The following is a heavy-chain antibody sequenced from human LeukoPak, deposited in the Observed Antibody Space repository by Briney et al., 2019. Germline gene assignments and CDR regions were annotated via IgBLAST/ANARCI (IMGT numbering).Heavy chain of an antibody. Sequence: SETLSLTCTVSGGSISSYYWSWIRQPPGKGLEWIGYIYYSGSTNYNPSLKSRVTISVDTFKNQFSLKLSSVTAADTAVYYCARLNGRYGDYAFDIWGQGTMVTVSS. CDR3: ARLNGRYGDYAFDI. V-gene: IGHV4-59*08. D-gene: IGHD4-17*01. J-gene: IGHJ3*02. CDR2: IYYSGST. CDR1: GGSISSYY.